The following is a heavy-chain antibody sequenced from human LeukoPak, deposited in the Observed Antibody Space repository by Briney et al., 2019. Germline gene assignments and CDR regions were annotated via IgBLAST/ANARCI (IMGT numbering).Heavy chain of an antibody. V-gene: IGHV3-21*04. CDR2: ISSSSSYI. J-gene: IGHJ4*02. CDR3: AKDPSTVTPYFDY. CDR1: GFTFSSYN. D-gene: IGHD4-17*01. Sequence: GGSLRLSCAASGFTFSSYNMNWVRQAPGKGLEWVSSISSSSSYIYYADSVKGRFTISRDNSKNTLYLQMNSLRAEDTAVYYCAKDPSTVTPYFDYWGQGTLVTVSS.